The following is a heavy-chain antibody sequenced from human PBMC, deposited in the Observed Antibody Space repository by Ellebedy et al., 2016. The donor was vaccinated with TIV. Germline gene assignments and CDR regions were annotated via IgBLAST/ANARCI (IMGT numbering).Heavy chain of an antibody. Sequence: GGSLRLSXGASGFTFSSYSMNWVRQAPGKGLEWVSYITSGSTTIYYADSVKGRFTISRDNAKNSLFLQMNSLRAEDTAVYYCATTYCSGGRCRFDCWGQGTLVTVSS. CDR2: ITSGSTTI. CDR1: GFTFSSYS. CDR3: ATTYCSGGRCRFDC. J-gene: IGHJ4*02. D-gene: IGHD2-15*01. V-gene: IGHV3-48*01.